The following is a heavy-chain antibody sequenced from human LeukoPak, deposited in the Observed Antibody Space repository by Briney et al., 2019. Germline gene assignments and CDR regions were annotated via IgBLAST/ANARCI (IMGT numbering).Heavy chain of an antibody. CDR1: GFTFSSYA. CDR3: AKVPALRFAKTDY. D-gene: IGHD3-3*01. V-gene: IGHV3-23*01. Sequence: GRSLRLSCAASGFTFSSYAMSWVRQAPGKGLEWVSAISGSGGSTYYADSVKGRFTISRDNSKNTLYLQMNSLRAEDTAVYYCAKVPALRFAKTDYWGQGTLVTVSS. J-gene: IGHJ4*02. CDR2: ISGSGGST.